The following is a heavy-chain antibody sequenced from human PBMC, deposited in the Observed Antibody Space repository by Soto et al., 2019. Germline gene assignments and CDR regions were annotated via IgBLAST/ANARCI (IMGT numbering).Heavy chain of an antibody. Sequence: SGGSLRLSCAASGFTFSNAWMSWVRQAPGKGLEWVGRIKSKVDSATTDYAAPVKGRFSISRDDSRNTLYLQMNSLKIEDTAVYYCTTDDPINRNWGQGTQVTVSS. J-gene: IGHJ4*02. CDR2: IKSKVDSATT. V-gene: IGHV3-15*01. CDR1: GFTFSNAW. CDR3: TTDDPINRN.